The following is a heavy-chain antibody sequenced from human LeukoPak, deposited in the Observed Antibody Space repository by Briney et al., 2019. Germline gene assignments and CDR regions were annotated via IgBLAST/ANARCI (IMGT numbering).Heavy chain of an antibody. CDR1: GGSISSYY. CDR2: IYTSEST. CDR3: ARGRELVEMATTPWDY. V-gene: IGHV4-4*07. J-gene: IGHJ4*02. D-gene: IGHD5-24*01. Sequence: SETLSLTCTVSGGSISSYYWSWIRQPAGEGLVWIGRIYTSESTNYNPSLKSRVTMSVDTSKTQFSLKLSSVTAADTAVYYCARGRELVEMATTPWDYWGQGTLVTVSS.